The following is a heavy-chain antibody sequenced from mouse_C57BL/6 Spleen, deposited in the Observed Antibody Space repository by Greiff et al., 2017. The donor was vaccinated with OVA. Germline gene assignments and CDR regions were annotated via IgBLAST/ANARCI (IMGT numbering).Heavy chain of an antibody. D-gene: IGHD1-1*01. CDR3: ARGVTTVVADFDV. Sequence: QVQLQQPGAELVKPGASVKLSCKASGYTFTSYWMQWVKQRPGQGLEWIGEIDPSDSYTNYNQKFKGKATLTVDTSSSTAYMQLSRLTSEDSAVYYCARGVTTVVADFDVWGTGTTVTVSS. J-gene: IGHJ1*03. CDR1: GYTFTSYW. V-gene: IGHV1-50*01. CDR2: IDPSDSYT.